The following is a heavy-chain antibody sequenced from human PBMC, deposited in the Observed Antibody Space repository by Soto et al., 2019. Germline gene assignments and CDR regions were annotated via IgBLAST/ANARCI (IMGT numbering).Heavy chain of an antibody. CDR2: INAGNGNT. CDR3: ARERLDYGDHGFDY. V-gene: IGHV1-3*01. CDR1: GYTFTSYA. J-gene: IGHJ4*02. Sequence: QVQLVQSGAEVKKPGASVKVSCKASGYTFTSYAMHWVRQAPGQRLEWMGWINAGNGNTKYSQKFQGRVTITRDTSASTAYMELSSLRSEDTAVYYWARERLDYGDHGFDYWGQGTLVTVSS. D-gene: IGHD4-17*01.